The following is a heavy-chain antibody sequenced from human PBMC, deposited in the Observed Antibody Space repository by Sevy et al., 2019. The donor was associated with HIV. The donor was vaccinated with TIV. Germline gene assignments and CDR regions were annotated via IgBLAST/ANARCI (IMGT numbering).Heavy chain of an antibody. CDR1: GYTFTSYG. V-gene: IGHV1-18*03. CDR2: ISVYNGNT. CDR3: ARGPEACNGYYCHYYGMDV. D-gene: IGHD3-22*01. Sequence: ASVKVACKASGYTFTSYGISWLRQAPGQGLEWMGWISVYNGNTNYAQKVQGRVTLTTETSTSTVYMKLRSLRSDDMAVYYCARGPEACNGYYCHYYGMDVWGQGTMVTVSS. J-gene: IGHJ6*02.